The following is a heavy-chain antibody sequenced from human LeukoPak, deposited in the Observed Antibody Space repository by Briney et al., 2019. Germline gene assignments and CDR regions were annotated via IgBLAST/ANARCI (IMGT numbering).Heavy chain of an antibody. V-gene: IGHV1-46*01. CDR1: GYTFTSYY. D-gene: IGHD5-12*01. J-gene: IGHJ4*02. Sequence: PGASVKVSCKASGYTFTSYYMHWVRQAPGQGLEWMGIINPSGGSTSYAQKFQGRVTMTRDTSTSTVYMELSSLRSEDTAVYYCARVAYSGYDFGSSPYWGQGTLVTVSS. CDR2: INPSGGST. CDR3: ARVAYSGYDFGSSPY.